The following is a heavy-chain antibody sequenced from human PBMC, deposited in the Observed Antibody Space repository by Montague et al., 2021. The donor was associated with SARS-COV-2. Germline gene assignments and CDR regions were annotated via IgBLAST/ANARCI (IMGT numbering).Heavy chain of an antibody. CDR1: GGSVSSGSYY. CDR2: IYYSGST. CDR3: ARGSKVLNGWIQLARGENWFDP. V-gene: IGHV4-61*01. D-gene: IGHD5-18*01. J-gene: IGHJ5*02. Sequence: SETLSLTCTVSGGSVSSGSYYWSWIRQPPGKGLEWIGYIYYSGSTNYNPSLKSRVTISVDTSKNQFSLKLSSVTAADTAVYYCARGSKVLNGWIQLARGENWFDPWGQGTLVTVSS.